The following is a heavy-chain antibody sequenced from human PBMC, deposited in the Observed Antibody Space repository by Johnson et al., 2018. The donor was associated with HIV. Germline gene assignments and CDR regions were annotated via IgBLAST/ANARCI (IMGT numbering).Heavy chain of an antibody. D-gene: IGHD3-3*01. V-gene: IGHV3-9*01. Sequence: VQLVESGGGLVQPGRSLRLSCAASGFTFDDYAMHWVRQAPGKGLEWVSGISWNSGSIGYADSVKGRFTISRDNAKNSLYLQMNSLRAEDTALYYCANVLQCLEWPGAFDIWGQGTMVTVSS. CDR1: GFTFDDYA. CDR3: ANVLQCLEWPGAFDI. CDR2: ISWNSGSI. J-gene: IGHJ3*02.